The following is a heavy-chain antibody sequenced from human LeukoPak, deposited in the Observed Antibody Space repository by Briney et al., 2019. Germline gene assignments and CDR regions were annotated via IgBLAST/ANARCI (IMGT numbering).Heavy chain of an antibody. CDR1: GFTLGSYG. V-gene: IGHV3-33*01. D-gene: IGHD6-6*01. CDR2: IWHDGSNT. CDR3: ARSSIAARGSGPFDY. J-gene: IGHJ4*02. Sequence: GGSLRLSCAASGFTLGSYGMHWVRQAPGKGLEWVAVIWHDGSNTFYSDSVKGRFTISRDNPKNTLYLQMNSLRAEDTAVYYCARSSIAARGSGPFDYWGQGTLVTVSS.